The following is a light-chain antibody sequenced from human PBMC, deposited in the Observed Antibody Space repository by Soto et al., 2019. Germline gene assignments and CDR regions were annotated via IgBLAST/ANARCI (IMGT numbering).Light chain of an antibody. CDR2: AAS. J-gene: IGKJ1*01. Sequence: AIQMTQSPSSLSASVGDRVTITCRPSQDITDDLAWYQQKTGRAPKLLIYAASTLESGVPSRFSGSGAGTDFTLTICSLQPEDSATYYCLQDDYYPLTFVQGTKVEVK. CDR1: QDITDD. V-gene: IGKV1-6*01. CDR3: LQDDYYPLT.